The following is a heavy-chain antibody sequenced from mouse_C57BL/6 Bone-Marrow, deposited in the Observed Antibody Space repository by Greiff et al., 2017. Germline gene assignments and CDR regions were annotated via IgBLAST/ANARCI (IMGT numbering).Heavy chain of an antibody. D-gene: IGHD2-4*01. J-gene: IGHJ4*01. CDR3: VRQPLYDYEDAMDY. CDR1: GFSFNTYA. V-gene: IGHV10-1*01. CDR2: IRSKSNNYAT. Sequence: EVKLVESGGGLVQPKGSLKLSCAASGFSFNTYAMNWVRQAPGKGLEWVARIRSKSNNYATYYADSVKDRFTISRDDSESMLYLQMNNLKTEDTAMYYCVRQPLYDYEDAMDYWGQGTSVTVSS.